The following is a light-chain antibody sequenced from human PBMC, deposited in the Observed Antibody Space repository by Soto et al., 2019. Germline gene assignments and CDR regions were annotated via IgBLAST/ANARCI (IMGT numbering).Light chain of an antibody. J-gene: IGKJ4*01. CDR3: QQYYSTLLLT. CDR1: QSVLYSSNNKNY. CDR2: WAS. Sequence: DIVMTQSPDSLAVSLGERATINCKSSQSVLYSSNNKNYLAWYQQKPGQPPKLLIYWASTRESGVPARFSGSGSGTDFTLTISSLQAEDVAVYYCQQYYSTLLLTFGGGTKVEIK. V-gene: IGKV4-1*01.